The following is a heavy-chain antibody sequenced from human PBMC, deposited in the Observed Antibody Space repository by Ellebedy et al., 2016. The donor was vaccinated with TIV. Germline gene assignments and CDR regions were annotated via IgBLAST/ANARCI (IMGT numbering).Heavy chain of an antibody. D-gene: IGHD4-17*01. CDR1: GFTFSDYY. J-gene: IGHJ5*02. CDR3: ARAPFNYGDYMNWFDP. Sequence: GESLKISXAASGFTFSDYYMSWIRQAPGKGLEWVSYISSSGSTIYYADSVKGRFTISRDNAKNSLYLQMNSLRAEDTAVYYCARAPFNYGDYMNWFDPWGQGTLVTVSS. V-gene: IGHV3-11*01. CDR2: ISSSGSTI.